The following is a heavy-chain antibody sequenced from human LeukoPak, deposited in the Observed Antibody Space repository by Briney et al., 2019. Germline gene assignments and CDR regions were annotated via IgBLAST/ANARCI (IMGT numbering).Heavy chain of an antibody. V-gene: IGHV4-39*07. CDR2: IYYSGST. CDR1: GGSISSSTYY. D-gene: IGHD6-6*01. J-gene: IGHJ6*02. Sequence: SETLSLTCTVSGGSISSSTYYWGWIRQPPGKGLEWIGSIYYSGSTSYNPSLKSRVTISVDTSKNQFSLKLSSVTAADTAVYYCARDGSHLGSSPLHDYYYYYGMDVWGQGTTVTVSS. CDR3: ARDGSHLGSSPLHDYYYYYGMDV.